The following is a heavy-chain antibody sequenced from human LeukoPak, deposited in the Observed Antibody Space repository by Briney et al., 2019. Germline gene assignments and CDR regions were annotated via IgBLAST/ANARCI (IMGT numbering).Heavy chain of an antibody. D-gene: IGHD4-23*01. CDR3: ARADYGGNSGAFDI. CDR2: IYTSGST. J-gene: IGHJ3*02. CDR1: GGSISSGSYY. V-gene: IGHV4-61*02. Sequence: SQTLSLTCTVSGGSISSGSYYWSWIRQPAGKGLEWIGRIYTSGSTNYDPSLKSRVTISVDTSKNQISLKLSSVTAADTAVYYCARADYGGNSGAFDIWGQGTMVTVSS.